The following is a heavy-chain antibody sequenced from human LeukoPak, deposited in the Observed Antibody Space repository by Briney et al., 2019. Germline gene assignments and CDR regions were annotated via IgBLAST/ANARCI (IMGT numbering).Heavy chain of an antibody. CDR2: IYYSGST. D-gene: IGHD3-9*01. CDR1: GGSISSGGYY. J-gene: IGHJ4*02. Sequence: SETLSLTCTVSGGSISSGGYYWSWIRQPPGKGLEWIGYIYYSGSTNYNPSLKSRVTISVDTSKNQFSLKLNSVTAADTAVYYCARTGYDILTGYRAKQYYFDYWGQGTLVTVSS. V-gene: IGHV4-61*08. CDR3: ARTGYDILTGYRAKQYYFDY.